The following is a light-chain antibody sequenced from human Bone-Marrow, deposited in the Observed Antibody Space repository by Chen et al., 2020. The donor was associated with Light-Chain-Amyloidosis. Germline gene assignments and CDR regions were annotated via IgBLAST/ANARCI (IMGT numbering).Light chain of an antibody. V-gene: IGLV1-51*01. Sequence: QSVLTQPPSVSAAAGQKVTISCSGYSSNIGSNYVSWYQQFPGTAPKLLIYDSNKRPSGVPDRSSGSKSGTSATLGITGLQTGDEADYYCGAWESSLRDYVFGRGTKVTVL. CDR3: GAWESSLRDYV. CDR1: SSNIGSNY. J-gene: IGLJ1*01. CDR2: DSN.